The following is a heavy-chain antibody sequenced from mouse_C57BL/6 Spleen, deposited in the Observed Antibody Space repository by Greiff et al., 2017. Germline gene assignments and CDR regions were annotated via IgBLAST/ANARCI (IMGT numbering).Heavy chain of an antibody. CDR1: GYTFTSYW. CDR3: ARSGDGSNYFDY. CDR2: IDPSDSET. Sequence: QVQLQQPGAELVRPGSSVKLSCKASGYTFTSYWMHWVKQRPIQGLEWIGNIDPSDSETHYNQKFKDKATLTVDKSSSTAYMQLSSLTSEDSAVYYCARSGDGSNYFDYWGQGTTLTVSS. J-gene: IGHJ2*01. D-gene: IGHD2-3*01. V-gene: IGHV1-52*01.